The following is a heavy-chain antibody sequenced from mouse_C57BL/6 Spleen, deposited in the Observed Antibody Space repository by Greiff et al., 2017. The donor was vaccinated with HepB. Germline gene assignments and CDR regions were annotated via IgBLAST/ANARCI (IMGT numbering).Heavy chain of an antibody. CDR1: GYSFTGYY. Sequence: EVQLQQSGPELVKPGASVKISCKASGYSFTGYYMNWVKQSPEKSLEWIGEINPSTGGTTYNQKFKAKATLTVDKSSSTAYMQLKSLTSEDSAVYYCARWNSSFAYWGQGTLVTVSA. D-gene: IGHD3-1*01. V-gene: IGHV1-42*01. CDR3: ARWNSSFAY. CDR2: INPSTGGT. J-gene: IGHJ3*01.